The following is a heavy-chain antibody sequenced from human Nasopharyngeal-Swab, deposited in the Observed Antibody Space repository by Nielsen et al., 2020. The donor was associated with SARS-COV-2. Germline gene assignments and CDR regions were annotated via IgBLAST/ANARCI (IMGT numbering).Heavy chain of an antibody. J-gene: IGHJ6*03. CDR3: ARGYSGYDLYYYYYMDV. D-gene: IGHD5-12*01. CDR2: SNPNSGGT. V-gene: IGHV1-2*06. Sequence: ASVKVSCNASGYTFTGYYMHWVRQAPAQGLEWMGRSNPNSGGTNYAQKFQGRVTMTRDTSISTAYMELSRLRSDDTAVYYCARGYSGYDLYYYYYMDVWGKGTTVTVSS. CDR1: GYTFTGYY.